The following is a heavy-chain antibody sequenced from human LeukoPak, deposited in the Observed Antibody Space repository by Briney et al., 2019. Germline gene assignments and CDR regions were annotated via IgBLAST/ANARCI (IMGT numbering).Heavy chain of an antibody. Sequence: KPGGSLRLSCAASGFTLITYSMNWVRQAPGKGLEWVSSISTSSDYIYYADSVKGRFTISRDNAKNSLYLQMNSLRAEDTAVYYCARDHGVGRIQVWRKEVYYMDVWGKGTTVTISS. J-gene: IGHJ6*03. CDR2: ISTSSDYI. D-gene: IGHD5-18*01. CDR3: ARDHGVGRIQVWRKEVYYMDV. CDR1: GFTLITYS. V-gene: IGHV3-21*01.